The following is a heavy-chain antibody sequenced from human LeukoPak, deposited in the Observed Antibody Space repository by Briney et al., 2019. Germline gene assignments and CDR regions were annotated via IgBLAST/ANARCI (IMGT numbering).Heavy chain of an antibody. J-gene: IGHJ3*02. CDR3: ARIPGGLGAFDI. Sequence: ASVKVSCKASGYTFTSYGISWVRQAPGQGLEWMGWISAYSGNTNYAQKFQGRVTITADKSTSTAYMELSSLRSEDTAVYYCARIPGGLGAFDIWGQGTMVTVSS. D-gene: IGHD2-8*02. CDR1: GYTFTSYG. V-gene: IGHV1-18*01. CDR2: ISAYSGNT.